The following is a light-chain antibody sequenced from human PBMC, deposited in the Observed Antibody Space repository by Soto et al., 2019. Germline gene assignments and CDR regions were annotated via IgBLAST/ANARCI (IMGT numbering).Light chain of an antibody. V-gene: IGKV1-9*01. Sequence: DIQLTQSPSFLSASVGDRVTITCRASQGISSYLAWYQQKPGKAPKLLIYAASTLQSGVPSRFSGSGSGTAFTLTISSLQPEDFATYYCQQLNSYTFGQGTKLEIK. CDR3: QQLNSYT. J-gene: IGKJ2*01. CDR2: AAS. CDR1: QGISSY.